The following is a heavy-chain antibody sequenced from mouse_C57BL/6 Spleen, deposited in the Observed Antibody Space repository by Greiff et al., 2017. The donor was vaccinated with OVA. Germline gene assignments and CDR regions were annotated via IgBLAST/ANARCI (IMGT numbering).Heavy chain of an antibody. V-gene: IGHV1-15*01. J-gene: IGHJ2*01. CDR1: GYTFTDYE. Sequence: QVQLQQSGAELVRPGASVTLSCKASGYTFTDYEMHWVKQTPVHGLEWIGAIDPETGGTAYNQKFKGKAILTADESSSTAYMELRSLTSEDSAVYYCTRRELGYWGQGTTLTVSS. CDR2: IDPETGGT. D-gene: IGHD1-3*01. CDR3: TRRELGY.